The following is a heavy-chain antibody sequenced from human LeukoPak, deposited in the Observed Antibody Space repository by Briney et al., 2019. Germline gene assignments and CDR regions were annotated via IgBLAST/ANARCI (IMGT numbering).Heavy chain of an antibody. V-gene: IGHV3-23*01. J-gene: IGHJ1*01. CDR1: GFTFSDYA. D-gene: IGHD2-2*01. CDR2: VSGSGTYT. Sequence: GGSLRLSCVASGFASGFTFSDYAVSWVRQAPGKGLEWVSAVSGSGTYTYYTDSVKGRFTISRDNSKNTLYLQMNSLRAEDTALYYCASQPGVEGDQVYFHHWGQGTLLSVSS. CDR3: ASQPGVEGDQVYFHH.